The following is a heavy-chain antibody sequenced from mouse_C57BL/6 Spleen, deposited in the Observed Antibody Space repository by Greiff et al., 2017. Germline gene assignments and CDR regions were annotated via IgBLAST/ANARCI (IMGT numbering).Heavy chain of an antibody. CDR1: GFTFSDYG. V-gene: IGHV5-17*01. CDR2: ISSGSSTI. J-gene: IGHJ3*01. Sequence: EVMLVESGGGLVKPGGSLKLSCAASGFTFSDYGMHWVRQAPEKGLEWVAYISSGSSTIYYADTVKGRFTISRDNANNTLFLQMTSLRSEDTAMYYCASSGSYYGSRGTWFAYWGQGTLVTVSA. CDR3: ASSGSYYGSRGTWFAY. D-gene: IGHD1-1*01.